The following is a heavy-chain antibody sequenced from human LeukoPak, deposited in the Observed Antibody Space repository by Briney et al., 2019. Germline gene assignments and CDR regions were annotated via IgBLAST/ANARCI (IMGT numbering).Heavy chain of an antibody. CDR2: FHHSGST. J-gene: IGHJ4*02. Sequence: PSETLSLTCTVSGGSISSYYWTWIRQSPGKGLEWIGFFHHSGSTNYNPSFKSRVTISADTSKNQFSLKLSSVTAADTAVYYCARERYSSSYDYWGQGTLVTVSS. CDR1: GGSISSYY. V-gene: IGHV4-59*12. D-gene: IGHD6-13*01. CDR3: ARERYSSSYDY.